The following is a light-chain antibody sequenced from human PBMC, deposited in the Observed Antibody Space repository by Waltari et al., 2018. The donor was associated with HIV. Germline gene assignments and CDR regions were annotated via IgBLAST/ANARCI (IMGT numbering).Light chain of an antibody. CDR3: SSYTTSSTLV. CDR2: EVS. J-gene: IGLJ1*01. Sequence: QSALTQPASVSGSPGQSITIPCSGTSSDVGGYNYVSWYQQHPGKAPKLIMYEVSNRPSGISHRFSGSKSDNTASLTISGLQAEDEADYYCSSYTTSSTLVFGTGTKVSVL. CDR1: SSDVGGYNY. V-gene: IGLV2-14*01.